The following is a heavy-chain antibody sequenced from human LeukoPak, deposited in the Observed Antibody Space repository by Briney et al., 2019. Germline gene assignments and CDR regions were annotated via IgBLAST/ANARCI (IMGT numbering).Heavy chain of an antibody. D-gene: IGHD3-10*01. CDR3: AKEWYYHGSGSYLRYEYYCGMDV. V-gene: IGHV3-43*02. CDR1: GFTFDDYA. Sequence: GGSLRLSCAASGFTFDDYAMHWVRQPPGQGLEWVSLISGDGGSTYYADSVKGRFTISRDNSKNSLYLQMNSLRTEDTALYYCAKEWYYHGSGSYLRYEYYCGMDVWGQGTTVTVSS. J-gene: IGHJ6*02. CDR2: ISGDGGST.